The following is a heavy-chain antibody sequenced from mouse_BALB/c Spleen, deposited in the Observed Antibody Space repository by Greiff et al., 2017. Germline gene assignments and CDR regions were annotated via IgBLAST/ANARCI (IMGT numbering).Heavy chain of an antibody. CDR3: TRSRSGLRRRFYWYFDV. CDR1: GYTFTDYE. Sequence: QVQLKQSGAELVRPGASVTLSCKASGYTFTDYEMHWVKQTPVHGLEWIGAIDPETGGTAYNQKFKGKATLTADKSSSTAYMELRSLTSEDSAVYYCTRSRSGLRRRFYWYFDVWGAGTTVTVSS. J-gene: IGHJ1*01. CDR2: IDPETGGT. D-gene: IGHD2-2*01. V-gene: IGHV1-15*01.